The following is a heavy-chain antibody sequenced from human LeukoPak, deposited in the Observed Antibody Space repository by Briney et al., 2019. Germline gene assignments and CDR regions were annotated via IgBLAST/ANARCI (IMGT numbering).Heavy chain of an antibody. V-gene: IGHV3-23*01. J-gene: IGHJ4*02. Sequence: GGSLRLSCAAYGFTFNTYDMSWVRQAPGKGMEWVSVISYTGATTLYADSVKGRFTISRDNSNNTLYLQMNSLRADDTAVYYCAKARTPLTSRDFDYWGQGTLVTVSS. CDR1: GFTFNTYD. D-gene: IGHD4-17*01. CDR3: AKARTPLTSRDFDY. CDR2: ISYTGATT.